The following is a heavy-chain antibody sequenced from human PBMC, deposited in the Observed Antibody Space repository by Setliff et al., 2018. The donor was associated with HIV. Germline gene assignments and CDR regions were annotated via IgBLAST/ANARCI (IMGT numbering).Heavy chain of an antibody. CDR2: ITWNGEST. J-gene: IGHJ3*01. CDR3: VRDPGGIFDAFDV. D-gene: IGHD3-3*01. CDR1: GFTFDDYG. Sequence: GGSLRLSCAASGFTFDDYGMSWVRQRPGKGLEWVGGITWNGESTGYADSLKGRVTISRDIAKNSLDLEMHSLTDEDTAVYYCVRDPGGIFDAFDVWGQGTMVTVSS. V-gene: IGHV3-20*04.